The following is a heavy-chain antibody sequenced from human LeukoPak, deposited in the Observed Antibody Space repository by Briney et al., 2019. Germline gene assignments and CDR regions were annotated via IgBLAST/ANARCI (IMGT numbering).Heavy chain of an antibody. CDR2: IYYSGST. Sequence: SETLCLTCTVSGGSISSYYWSWIRQPPGKGLEWIGYIYYSGSTNYNPSLKSRVTISVDTSKNQSSLKLSSVTAADTAVYYCARVSPYISNDYYYYYMDVWGKGTTVTVSS. CDR3: ARVSPYISNDYYYYYMDV. CDR1: GGSISSYY. D-gene: IGHD6-13*01. V-gene: IGHV4-59*01. J-gene: IGHJ6*03.